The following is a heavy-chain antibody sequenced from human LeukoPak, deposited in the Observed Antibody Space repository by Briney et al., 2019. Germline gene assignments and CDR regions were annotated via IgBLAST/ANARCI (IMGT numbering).Heavy chain of an antibody. V-gene: IGHV3-23*01. Sequence: PGGSLRLSCTASGFTFSVYAMIWVRQAPEKGLEWVSGISGSGGSTYYVDSVKGRFTISRDNSKNTLYLQMNSLRAEDTAVYYCAKVWSADFWSGYFTWFDPWGQGTLVTVSS. CDR3: AKVWSADFWSGYFTWFDP. CDR1: GFTFSVYA. J-gene: IGHJ5*02. D-gene: IGHD3-3*01. CDR2: ISGSGGST.